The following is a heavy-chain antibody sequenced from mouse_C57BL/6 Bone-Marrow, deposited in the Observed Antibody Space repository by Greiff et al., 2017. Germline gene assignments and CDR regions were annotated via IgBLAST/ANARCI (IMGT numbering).Heavy chain of an antibody. CDR2: ISSGGSYT. Sequence: EVQLVESGGDLVKPGGSLKLSCAASGFTFSSYGMSWVRQTPDKRLEWVATISSGGSYTYYPDSVKGRFTISRDNAKNTLYLQMSSLKSEDTAMYYCAILMITTTDGVWDYWGQGTTLTVSS. V-gene: IGHV5-6*01. D-gene: IGHD2-4*01. J-gene: IGHJ2*01. CDR3: AILMITTTDGVWDY. CDR1: GFTFSSYG.